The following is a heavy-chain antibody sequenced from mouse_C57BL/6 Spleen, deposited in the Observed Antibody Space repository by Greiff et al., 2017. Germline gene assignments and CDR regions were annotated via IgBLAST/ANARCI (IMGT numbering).Heavy chain of an antibody. Sequence: EVQLQESGPGLVKPSQSLSLTCSVTGYSITSGYYWNWIRQFPGNKLEWMGYISYDGSNNYNPSLKNQISITRDTSKNQFFLKLNSVTTEETATYYGARDGSSWWYYAMDYWGQGTSVTVSS. CDR1: GYSITSGYY. D-gene: IGHD1-1*01. CDR2: ISYDGSN. V-gene: IGHV3-6*01. J-gene: IGHJ4*01. CDR3: ARDGSSWWYYAMDY.